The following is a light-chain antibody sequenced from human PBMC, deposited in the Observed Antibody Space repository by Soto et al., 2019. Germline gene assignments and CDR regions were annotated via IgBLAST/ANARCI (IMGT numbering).Light chain of an antibody. V-gene: IGKV1-5*03. Sequence: DIQMTQSPSTLSASVGDRVIITCRASQSVDNWLAWFQQKPGKAPKVVIYRASGLETGVPSRFSGSGSGTEFNLTISSLQPDDFATYYCHHYSASSQWTFGQGTKVELK. J-gene: IGKJ1*01. CDR2: RAS. CDR3: HHYSASSQWT. CDR1: QSVDNW.